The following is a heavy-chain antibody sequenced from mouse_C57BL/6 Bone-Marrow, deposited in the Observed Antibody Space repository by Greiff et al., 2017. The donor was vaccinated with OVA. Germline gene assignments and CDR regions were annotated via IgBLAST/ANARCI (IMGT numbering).Heavy chain of an antibody. CDR3: ARDANYYGYDGPWFAY. V-gene: IGHV7-1*01. CDR2: SRPKANNYTT. Sequence: DVLLVESGGGLVQSGRSLRLSCETSGFTFSDFYMEWVRQSPGPGLEWIAASRPKANNYTTEYSASVKGRFIVSRDTSQSILYLPMNALRAEDTAIDYCARDANYYGYDGPWFAYWCQGTLVTVSA. J-gene: IGHJ3*01. D-gene: IGHD2-2*01. CDR1: GFTFSDFY.